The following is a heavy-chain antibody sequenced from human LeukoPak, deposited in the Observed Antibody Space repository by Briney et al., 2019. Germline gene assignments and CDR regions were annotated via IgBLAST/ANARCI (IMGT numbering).Heavy chain of an antibody. CDR2: IYYTGAT. Sequence: SETLSLTCSVSGGSISSYYWSWIRQPPEKGLEWIGYIYYTGATNYNPSLESRVTISMDPSKRHLSLDLRSVTAADTAVYYCARDRRESSKANDAFDIWGQGTMVTVSS. V-gene: IGHV4-59*01. CDR3: ARDRRESSKANDAFDI. D-gene: IGHD4-11*01. J-gene: IGHJ3*02. CDR1: GGSISSYY.